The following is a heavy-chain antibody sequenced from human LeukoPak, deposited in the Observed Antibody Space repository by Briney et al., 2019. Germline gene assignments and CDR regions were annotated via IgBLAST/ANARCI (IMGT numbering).Heavy chain of an antibody. V-gene: IGHV1-69*04. CDR3: ARDPLYYYDSSGYYGL. J-gene: IGHJ4*02. CDR2: IIPILGIA. Sequence: EASVTVSCKASGGTFSSYAISWVRQAPGQGLEWMGRIIPILGIANYAQKFQGRVTITADKSTSTAYMELSSLRSEDTAVYYCARDPLYYYDSSGYYGLWGQGTLVTVSS. D-gene: IGHD3-22*01. CDR1: GGTFSSYA.